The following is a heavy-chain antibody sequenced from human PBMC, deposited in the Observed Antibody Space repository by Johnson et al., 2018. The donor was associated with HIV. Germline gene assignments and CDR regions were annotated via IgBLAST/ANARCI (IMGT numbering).Heavy chain of an antibody. Sequence: VQLVESGGGLVQPGGSLRLSCAASGFTFSSSWMHWVCQAPEKGLEWVADIKCDGSEKYYVDSVKGRFIISRDNSKNTLYLQMNSLRAEDTALYYCARVRERWELLLSDGSDIWGQGTMVTLSS. CDR2: IKCDGSEK. J-gene: IGHJ3*02. CDR3: ARVRERWELLLSDGSDI. V-gene: IGHV3-52*01. D-gene: IGHD1-26*01. CDR1: GFTFSSSW.